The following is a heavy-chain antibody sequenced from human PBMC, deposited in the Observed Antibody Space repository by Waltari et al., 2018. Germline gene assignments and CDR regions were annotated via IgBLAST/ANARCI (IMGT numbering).Heavy chain of an antibody. CDR1: GYTLAGLS. Sequence: QVQVEQSGSEVKRPGASVRVSCTGPGYTLAGLSIDWVRQVPEKGLEWMGRLDREDGETTYSQHFQGRITVTEDTSTNTAYMGLRTLVSDDTAVYFCHLTGRNIVLAGGTPSFYSYMDVWGRGTTVTVS. J-gene: IGHJ6*03. CDR3: HLTGRNIVLAGGTPSFYSYMDV. V-gene: IGHV1-24*01. CDR2: LDREDGET. D-gene: IGHD6-13*01.